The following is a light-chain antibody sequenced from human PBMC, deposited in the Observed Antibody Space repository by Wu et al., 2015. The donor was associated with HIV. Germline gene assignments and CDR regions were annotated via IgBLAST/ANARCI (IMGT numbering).Light chain of an antibody. CDR1: QSLSDNH. V-gene: IGKV3-15*01. CDR3: QHYHKWPYT. J-gene: IGKJ2*01. CDR2: GAS. Sequence: IVLTQFPETLSLSPGERATLSCRASQSLSDNHLAWYQQKPGQPPRLLIYGASTRATALPARFTGSGSGTEFTLTITGMQSEDFAIYYCQHYHKWPYTFGQGTKLEI.